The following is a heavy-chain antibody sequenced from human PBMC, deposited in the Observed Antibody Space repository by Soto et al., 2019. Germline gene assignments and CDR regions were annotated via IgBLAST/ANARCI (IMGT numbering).Heavy chain of an antibody. CDR3: ATWHEREHAYDV. D-gene: IGHD1-1*01. J-gene: IGHJ3*01. CDR2: LYDIDGS. Sequence: DVQLVESGGGLIQPGESLRLSCAAFGFTISGKKFVAWVRQARGGGLGWVSALYDIDGSFYADSVKGRFTTSSDSSKTTVYPQMNDLRPDDTAVYYCATWHEREHAYDVWGLGTTVTVSS. CDR1: GFTISGKK. V-gene: IGHV3-53*01.